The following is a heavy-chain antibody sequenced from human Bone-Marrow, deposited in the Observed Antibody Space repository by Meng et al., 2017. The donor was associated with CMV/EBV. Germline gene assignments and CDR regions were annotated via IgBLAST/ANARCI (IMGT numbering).Heavy chain of an antibody. Sequence: ASVKVSCKASGYTFTGYYMHWVRQAPGQGLEWMGWINPNSGGTNYAQKFQGRVTMTRDTSISTAYMELSRLRSDDTAVYYCAREGAARLFWFPNWFDPWGQGTLVTASS. CDR3: AREGAARLFWFPNWFDP. D-gene: IGHD6-6*01. CDR1: GYTFTGYY. CDR2: INPNSGGT. V-gene: IGHV1-2*02. J-gene: IGHJ5*02.